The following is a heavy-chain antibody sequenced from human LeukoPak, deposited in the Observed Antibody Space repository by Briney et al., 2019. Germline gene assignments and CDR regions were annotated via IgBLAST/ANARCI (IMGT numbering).Heavy chain of an antibody. V-gene: IGHV1-2*02. J-gene: IGHJ3*02. Sequence: SVTVSCTASGYTFTNYYINWVRQSPGQGLEWMGWINSNRGGTNYAQKFQGRVTMTRDTSISTAYMELRSVRSDDTAVYYCARDHGDDAFDIWGPGTSVSVSS. CDR1: GYTFTNYY. CDR3: ARDHGDDAFDI. CDR2: INSNRGGT. D-gene: IGHD3-3*01.